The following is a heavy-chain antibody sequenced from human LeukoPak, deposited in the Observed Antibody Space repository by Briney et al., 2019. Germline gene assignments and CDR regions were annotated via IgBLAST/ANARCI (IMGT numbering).Heavy chain of an antibody. CDR3: ARDAGDSSLDY. D-gene: IGHD5-18*01. Sequence: GGSLRLSCAASGFTVSSNYMSWVRQAPGKGLEWVSVIYSGGSTYYADSVKGRFTISRDNAKNSLYLQMNSLRAEDTAMYYCARDAGDSSLDYWGQGTPVTVSS. V-gene: IGHV3-66*01. CDR2: IYSGGST. CDR1: GFTVSSNY. J-gene: IGHJ4*02.